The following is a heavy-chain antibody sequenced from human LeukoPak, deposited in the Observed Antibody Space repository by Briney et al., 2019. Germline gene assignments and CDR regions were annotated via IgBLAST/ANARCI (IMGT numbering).Heavy chain of an antibody. D-gene: IGHD4-11*01. Sequence: PGGSLRLSCAASGCTFSHYGMHWVRQTPGAGLEWVAVIWSDGSDKYYAKSVKGRFTISRDNSKNSLFLQMNSLRAEDTAVYYCAKDAQRGFDYSNSLQNWGQGILVTVSS. V-gene: IGHV3-33*06. CDR2: IWSDGSDK. CDR1: GCTFSHYG. J-gene: IGHJ1*01. CDR3: AKDAQRGFDYSNSLQN.